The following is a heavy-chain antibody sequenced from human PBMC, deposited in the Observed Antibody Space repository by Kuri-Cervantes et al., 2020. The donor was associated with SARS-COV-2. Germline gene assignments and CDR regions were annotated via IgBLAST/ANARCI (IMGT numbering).Heavy chain of an antibody. CDR2: LNNRGST. CDR1: GGSISSSNYY. CDR3: ARQSSPRRYYDFWTGDMDV. V-gene: IGHV4-61*02. D-gene: IGHD3-3*01. Sequence: SETLSLTGSVSGGSISSSNYYWSWIRQPAGKGLEWIWRLNNRGSTNYNPSLTSRVTMSVDTSKNQFSLNLSSVTAADTAVYYCARQSSPRRYYDFWTGDMDVWGKGTTVTVSS. J-gene: IGHJ6*03.